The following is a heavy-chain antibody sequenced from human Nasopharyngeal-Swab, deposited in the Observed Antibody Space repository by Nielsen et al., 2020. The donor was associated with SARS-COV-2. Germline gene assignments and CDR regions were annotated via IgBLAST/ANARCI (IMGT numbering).Heavy chain of an antibody. CDR2: IWYDGSNK. V-gene: IGHV3-33*01. Sequence: GGSLRLSCAASGFTFSSYGMHWVRQAPGKGLEWVAVIWYDGSNKYYADSVKGRFTISRGNSKNTLYLQMNSLRAEDTAVYYCARDRDLSLPDYWGQGTLVTVSS. J-gene: IGHJ4*02. CDR3: ARDRDLSLPDY. CDR1: GFTFSSYG.